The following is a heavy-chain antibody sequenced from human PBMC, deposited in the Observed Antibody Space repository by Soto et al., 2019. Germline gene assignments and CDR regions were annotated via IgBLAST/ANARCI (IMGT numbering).Heavy chain of an antibody. CDR1: GYTFTGYY. CDR2: INPNSGGT. CDR3: ARGVITRNFDY. Sequence: ASVKVSCKASGYTFTGYYMHWVRQAPGQGLEWMGWINPNSGGTNYAQKCQGWVTMTRDTSISTAYMELSRLRSDDTAVYYCARGVITRNFDYWGQGTLVTVSS. D-gene: IGHD3-22*01. J-gene: IGHJ4*02. V-gene: IGHV1-2*04.